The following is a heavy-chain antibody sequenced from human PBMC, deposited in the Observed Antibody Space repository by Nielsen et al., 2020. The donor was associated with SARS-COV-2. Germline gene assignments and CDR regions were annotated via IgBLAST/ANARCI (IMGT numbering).Heavy chain of an antibody. D-gene: IGHD2-2*02. CDR3: ARRPRRYCSSTSCYTVSHYFDY. J-gene: IGHJ4*02. V-gene: IGHV4-34*01. Sequence: GSLRLSCAVYGGSFSGYYCSWIRQPPGKGLEWIGEINHSGSTNYNPSLKSRVTISVDTSKNQFSLKLSSVTAADTAVYYCARRPRRYCSSTSCYTVSHYFDYWGQGTLVTVSS. CDR2: INHSGST. CDR1: GGSFSGYY.